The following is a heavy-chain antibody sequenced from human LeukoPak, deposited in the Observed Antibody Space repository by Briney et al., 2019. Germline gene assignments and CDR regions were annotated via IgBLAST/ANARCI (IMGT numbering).Heavy chain of an antibody. CDR2: LYNRGST. CDR3: ARDRPGIAVAGDAFDI. J-gene: IGHJ3*02. D-gene: IGHD6-19*01. CDR1: GGSISSYY. Sequence: PSETLSLTCTVSGGSISSYYWSWIRQPPGKGLEWIGYLYNRGSTNSTPSLKSRVTISVDTSKNQFSLKLRSVTAADTAVYYCARDRPGIAVAGDAFDIWGQGTMVTVSS. V-gene: IGHV4-59*01.